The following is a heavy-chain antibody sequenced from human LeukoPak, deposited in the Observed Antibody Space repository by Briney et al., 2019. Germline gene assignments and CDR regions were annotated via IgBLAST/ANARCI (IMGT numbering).Heavy chain of an antibody. J-gene: IGHJ4*02. D-gene: IGHD2-15*01. V-gene: IGHV3-49*04. CDR2: IRSKAYGGTT. CDR1: GFTFGDYA. Sequence: GGSLRPSCTASGFTFGDYAMSWVRQAPGKGLEWVGFIRSKAYGGTTEYAASVKGRFTISRDDSKSIAYLQMNSLKTEDTAVYYCTRDDLGYCSGGSCPLWDSNFDYWGQGTLVTVSS. CDR3: TRDDLGYCSGGSCPLWDSNFDY.